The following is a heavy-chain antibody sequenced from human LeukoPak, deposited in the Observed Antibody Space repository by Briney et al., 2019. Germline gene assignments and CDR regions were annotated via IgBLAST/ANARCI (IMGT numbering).Heavy chain of an antibody. J-gene: IGHJ4*02. Sequence: GASVKVSCKASGYTFTSYGISWVRQAPGQGLEWMGWISAYNGNTNYAQKLQGRVTMTTDTSTSTAYMELRSLRSDDTAVYYCAREYYDFWSGYSAALDYWGQGTLVTVSS. D-gene: IGHD3-3*01. CDR2: ISAYNGNT. V-gene: IGHV1-18*01. CDR3: AREYYDFWSGYSAALDY. CDR1: GYTFTSYG.